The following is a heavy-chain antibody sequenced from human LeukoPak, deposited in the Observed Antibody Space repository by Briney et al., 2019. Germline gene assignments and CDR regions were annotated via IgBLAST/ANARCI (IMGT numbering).Heavy chain of an antibody. Sequence: ASETLSLTCTVSGYSISSGYYWGWIRQPPGKGLEWIGSIYHSGRTYYNPSLKSRVTISVDTSKNQFSLKLSSVTAADTAVYYCASYDSSGSMAFDIWGQGTMVTVSS. J-gene: IGHJ3*02. CDR2: IYHSGRT. V-gene: IGHV4-38-2*02. D-gene: IGHD3-22*01. CDR1: GYSISSGYY. CDR3: ASYDSSGSMAFDI.